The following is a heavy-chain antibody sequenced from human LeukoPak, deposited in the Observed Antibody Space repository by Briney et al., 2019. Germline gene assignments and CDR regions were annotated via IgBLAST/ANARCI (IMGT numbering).Heavy chain of an antibody. D-gene: IGHD2-15*01. J-gene: IGHJ5*02. CDR2: INPSGGST. Sequence: GASVKVSCKASGYTFTSYYMHWVRQAPGQGLEWMGIINPSGGSTSYAQKFKGRVTMTRDTSTSTVYMELSSLRSEDTAVYYCATLPTRYCSGGSCQNWFDPWGQGTLVTVSS. CDR1: GYTFTSYY. CDR3: ATLPTRYCSGGSCQNWFDP. V-gene: IGHV1-46*01.